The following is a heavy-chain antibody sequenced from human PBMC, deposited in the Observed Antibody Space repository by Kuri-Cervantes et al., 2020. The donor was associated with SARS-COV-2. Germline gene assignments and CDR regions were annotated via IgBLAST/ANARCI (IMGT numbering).Heavy chain of an antibody. D-gene: IGHD1-26*01. Sequence: GESLKISCAASGFTFSSYSMNWVRRAPGKGLEWVSSISSSSSYIYYADSVKGRFTISRDNAKNSLYLRMNSLRAEDTAVYYCATTLVGARNYWGQGTLVTVSS. CDR1: GFTFSSYS. CDR2: ISSSSSYI. V-gene: IGHV3-21*01. CDR3: ATTLVGARNY. J-gene: IGHJ4*02.